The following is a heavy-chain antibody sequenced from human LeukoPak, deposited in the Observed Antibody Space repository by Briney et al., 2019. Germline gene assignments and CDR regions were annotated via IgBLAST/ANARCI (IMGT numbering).Heavy chain of an antibody. CDR3: ARDHQTIFGVGKSGWFDP. D-gene: IGHD3-3*01. J-gene: IGHJ5*02. CDR2: IYHSGST. V-gene: IGHV4-38-2*02. Sequence: YPSETLSLTCTVSGYSISSGYYWGWIRQPPGKGLEWIGSIYHSGSTCYNPSLKSRVTISVDTSKNQFSLKLSSVTAADTAVYYCARDHQTIFGVGKSGWFDPWGQGTLVTVSS. CDR1: GYSISSGYY.